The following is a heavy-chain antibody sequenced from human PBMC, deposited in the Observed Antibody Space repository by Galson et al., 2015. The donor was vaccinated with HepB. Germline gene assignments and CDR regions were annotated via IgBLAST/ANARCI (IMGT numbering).Heavy chain of an antibody. CDR1: GFTFSYYA. CDR3: AREGSAHADAFDI. D-gene: IGHD2-15*01. V-gene: IGHV4-4*02. J-gene: IGHJ3*02. Sequence: SLRLSCAASGFTFSYYAMSWVRQPPGKGLEWIGEIYNSGTTNYNPSLKSRVTISIDKSKNDFSLKLNSVTAADTAVYYCAREGSAHADAFDIWGQGTMVIVSS. CDR2: IYNSGTT.